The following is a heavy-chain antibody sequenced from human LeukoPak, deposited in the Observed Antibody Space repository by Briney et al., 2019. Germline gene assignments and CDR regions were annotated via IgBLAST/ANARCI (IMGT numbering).Heavy chain of an antibody. J-gene: IGHJ4*02. CDR2: ISGSGGSS. V-gene: IGHV3-23*01. D-gene: IGHD3-10*01. CDR1: GFTFSIYA. Sequence: GGSLRLSCAASGFTFSIYAMSWVRQAPGRGLEGVSGISGSGGSSYYAESVKGRFAISRDNSKKTLYLQMNSLRAEDTAVYYCAKVPPYYYGSGYEYYFDYWGQGTLVTVSS. CDR3: AKVPPYYYGSGYEYYFDY.